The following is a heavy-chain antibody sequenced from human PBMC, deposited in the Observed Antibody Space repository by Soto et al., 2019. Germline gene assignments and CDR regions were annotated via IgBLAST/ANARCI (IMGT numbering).Heavy chain of an antibody. V-gene: IGHV4-4*07. CDR2: ISNNGNT. Sequence: SETLSLTCTVSGGSISSYRWSWIRQPTWKGLEWIGHISNNGNTQYNPSLKSRVTVSVDTSRNQSFLKLHSVTAADSAVYFCGRESGETWDYEAYWGQGTPVTVSS. J-gene: IGHJ4*02. CDR1: GGSISSYR. CDR3: GRESGETWDYEAY. D-gene: IGHD1-7*01.